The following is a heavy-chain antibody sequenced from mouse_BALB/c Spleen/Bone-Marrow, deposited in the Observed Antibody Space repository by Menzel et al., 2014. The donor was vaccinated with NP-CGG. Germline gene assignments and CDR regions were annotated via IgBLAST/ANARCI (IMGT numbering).Heavy chain of an antibody. CDR2: IRNKAEGYTT. Sequence: EVQRVESGGGSVQPGGSLRLSCATSGFTFTDYYMSWVRQPPGKALEWLGFIRNKAEGYTTEYSASVKGRFTISRDNSQRILYLQMNTLRAEDSATYYCARDENVGIYWYFDVWGAGTTVIVSS. CDR1: GFTFTDYY. CDR3: ARDENVGIYWYFDV. V-gene: IGHV7-3*02. J-gene: IGHJ1*01.